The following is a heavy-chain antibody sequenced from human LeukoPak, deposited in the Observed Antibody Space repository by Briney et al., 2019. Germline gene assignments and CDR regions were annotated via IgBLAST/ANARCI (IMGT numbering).Heavy chain of an antibody. Sequence: SETLSLTCAVYGGSFSGYYWSWIRQPPGKGLEWIGEINHSGSTNYNPSLKSRVTISVDTSKNQFSLKLSSVTAADAAVYYCARGCYLWNPHYNWFDPWGQGTLVTVSS. CDR1: GGSFSGYY. V-gene: IGHV4-34*01. CDR3: ARGCYLWNPHYNWFDP. CDR2: INHSGST. J-gene: IGHJ5*02. D-gene: IGHD1-1*01.